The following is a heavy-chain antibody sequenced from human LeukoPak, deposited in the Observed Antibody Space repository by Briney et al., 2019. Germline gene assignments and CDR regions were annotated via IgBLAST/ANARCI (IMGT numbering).Heavy chain of an antibody. Sequence: PGGSLRLSCAASGFTVSSNYMSWVRQAPGKGLEWVSVIYSGGSTYYADSVKGRFTISRDNSKNTLYLQMDSLRAEDTAVYYCARGATTYSSGWLGGVVGLDYWGQGTLVTVSS. CDR3: ARGATTYSSGWLGGVVGLDY. CDR2: IYSGGST. CDR1: GFTVSSNY. D-gene: IGHD6-19*01. V-gene: IGHV3-53*01. J-gene: IGHJ4*02.